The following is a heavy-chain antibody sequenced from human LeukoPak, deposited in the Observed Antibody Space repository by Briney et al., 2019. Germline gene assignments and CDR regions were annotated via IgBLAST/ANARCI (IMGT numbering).Heavy chain of an antibody. CDR3: ARDGIAAAGNDPRHWFDP. CDR2: INTDGSST. V-gene: IGHV3-74*01. D-gene: IGHD6-13*01. J-gene: IGHJ5*02. Sequence: QSGGSLRLSCTASAFTFRTYWMHWVRQAPGKGLAWVSRINTDGSSTTYADSVKGRFTISRDNAKNSLYLQMNSLRAEDTAVYYCARDGIAAAGNDPRHWFDPWGQGTLVTVSS. CDR1: AFTFRTYW.